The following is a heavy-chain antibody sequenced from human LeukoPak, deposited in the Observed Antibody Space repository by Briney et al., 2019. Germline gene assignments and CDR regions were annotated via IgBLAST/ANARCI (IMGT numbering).Heavy chain of an antibody. CDR3: ARLSDYYDPGDAFDI. J-gene: IGHJ3*02. V-gene: IGHV4-39*01. CDR1: GGSISSSSYY. D-gene: IGHD3-22*01. CDR2: IYYSGST. Sequence: PSETLSLTCTVSGGSISSSSYYWGWIRQPPGKGLEWIGSIYYSGSTYYNPSLKSRVTISVDTSKNQFSLKLSSVTAADTAVYYCARLSDYYDPGDAFDIWGHGTMVTVSS.